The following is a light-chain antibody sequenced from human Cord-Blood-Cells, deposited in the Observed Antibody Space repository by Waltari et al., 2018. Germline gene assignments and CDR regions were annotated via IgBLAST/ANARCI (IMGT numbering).Light chain of an antibody. V-gene: IGLV2-11*01. J-gene: IGLJ3*02. Sequence: QSALTQPRPVSGSPGQSVTLSCTGTSSDVGGSNYVSWYQQHPGKAPKRMIYDVSKRPSGVPDRCSGSNSGNTASLTISGLQAEDEADYYCCSYAGSYPWVFGGGTKLTVL. CDR3: CSYAGSYPWV. CDR1: SSDVGGSNY. CDR2: DVS.